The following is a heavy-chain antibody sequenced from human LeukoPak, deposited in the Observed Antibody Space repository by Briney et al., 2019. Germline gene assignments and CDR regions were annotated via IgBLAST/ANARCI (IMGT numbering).Heavy chain of an antibody. V-gene: IGHV2-5*02. CDR3: AHRPAYQTGGGAFDI. J-gene: IGHJ3*02. D-gene: IGHD2-8*02. Sequence: SGPTLVKPTQTLTLTCTFSGFSLTTSGVGVGWIRQPPGKPLEWLALIHWDDDKRYSPSLKSRLTITKDTSKNQVVLTMTNMDPVDTATYYCAHRPAYQTGGGAFDIWGQGAMVTASS. CDR1: GFSLTTSGVG. CDR2: IHWDDDK.